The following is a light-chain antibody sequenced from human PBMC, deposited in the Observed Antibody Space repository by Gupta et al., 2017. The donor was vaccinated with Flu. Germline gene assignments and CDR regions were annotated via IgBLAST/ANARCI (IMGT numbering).Light chain of an antibody. CDR3: DSWDNDLSVVL. CDR2: DIR. V-gene: IGLV1-51*01. J-gene: IGLJ2*01. Sequence: YHQLPGTAPNLLIYDIRKRPSGLPYRFSGSQSGTSATLDITGLQPAADADYFCDSWDNDLSVVLFGLWTKITVL.